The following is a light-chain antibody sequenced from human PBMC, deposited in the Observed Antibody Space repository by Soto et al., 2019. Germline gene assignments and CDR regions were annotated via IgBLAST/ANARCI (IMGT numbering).Light chain of an antibody. Sequence: IVLRQAPGTLSLSPGERATLCCRASQSVSSSSLAWYQQKRGQAPRLLIHDASSRATGIPDRFSGSGSGTDFTLTISRLEPEDFAVYYCQQYSTSPTFGGGTKVDIK. J-gene: IGKJ4*01. CDR1: QSVSSSS. CDR3: QQYSTSPT. CDR2: DAS. V-gene: IGKV3-20*01.